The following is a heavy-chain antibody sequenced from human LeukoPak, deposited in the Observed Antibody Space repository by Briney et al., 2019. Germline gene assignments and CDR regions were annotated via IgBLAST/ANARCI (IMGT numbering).Heavy chain of an antibody. V-gene: IGHV4-4*07. CDR2: IYTSGST. J-gene: IGHJ5*02. CDR3: ARDLALFQYSSGWPLNNNWFDP. CDR1: GGSISSYY. Sequence: SETLSLTCTVSGGSISSYYWSWIRQPAGKGLEWVGRIYTSGSTSYNPSLKSRVTMSVDTSKNQFSRKLSSVTAADTAVYYCARDLALFQYSSGWPLNNNWFDPWGQGTLVTVSS. D-gene: IGHD6-19*01.